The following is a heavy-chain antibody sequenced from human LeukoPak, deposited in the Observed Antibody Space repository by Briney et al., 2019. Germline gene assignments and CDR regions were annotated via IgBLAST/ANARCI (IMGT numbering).Heavy chain of an antibody. CDR1: GFTFSSYD. D-gene: IGHD5-24*01. CDR3: ARVARDGYSALAGYFDY. J-gene: IGHJ4*02. Sequence: GGSLRLSCAASGFTFSSYDMHWVRQATGKGLEWVSAIGTAGDTYYPGSVKGRFTISRENAKNSLYLQMNSLRAGDTAVYYCARVARDGYSALAGYFDYWGQGTLVTVSS. V-gene: IGHV3-13*04. CDR2: IGTAGDT.